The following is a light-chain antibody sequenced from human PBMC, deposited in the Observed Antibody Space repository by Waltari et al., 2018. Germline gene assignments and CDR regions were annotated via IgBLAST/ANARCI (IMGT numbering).Light chain of an antibody. V-gene: IGKV1-39*01. CDR2: NAS. J-gene: IGKJ1*01. CDR3: QQSYTTPT. Sequence: DIQMTQSPSSLSASVGDRVTITCRASQTINTNLNWYQQKPGKPPNLLIHNASSLQSGVPSRFSGSGSGTDFTLTINSLQPEDFATYYCQQSYTTPTFGQGTKVEIK. CDR1: QTINTN.